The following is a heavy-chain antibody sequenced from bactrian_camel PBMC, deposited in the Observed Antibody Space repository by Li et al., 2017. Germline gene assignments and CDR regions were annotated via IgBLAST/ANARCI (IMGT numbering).Heavy chain of an antibody. Sequence: LVESGGGSVQAGGSLTLSCTASGYTYGSVCVAWFRQIRGKEREGVAGIESDGSTSYADSVKGRFTISQDKAKHTVSLRMTNLNPEDTATYFCVADLPPRHCSSDPLVKDQYNYWGQGTQVTVS. CDR2: IESDGST. V-gene: IGHV3S9*01. CDR1: GYTYGSVC. J-gene: IGHJ4*01. D-gene: IGHD6*01. CDR3: VADLPPRHCSSDPLVKDQYNY.